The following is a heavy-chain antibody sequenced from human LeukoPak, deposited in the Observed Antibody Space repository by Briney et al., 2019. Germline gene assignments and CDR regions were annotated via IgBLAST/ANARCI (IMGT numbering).Heavy chain of an antibody. V-gene: IGHV4-34*01. J-gene: IGHJ3*02. Sequence: ASETLSLTCVVYGGSFSGHYWAWIRQPPGEGLEWIGEINYGGSTNYKASLKSRLTISIDTSKNQFSLMLSSVTAADTAVYYCARYRWYRIDAFDIWGQGTMVTVSS. CDR2: INYGGST. CDR1: GGSFSGHY. D-gene: IGHD6-13*01. CDR3: ARYRWYRIDAFDI.